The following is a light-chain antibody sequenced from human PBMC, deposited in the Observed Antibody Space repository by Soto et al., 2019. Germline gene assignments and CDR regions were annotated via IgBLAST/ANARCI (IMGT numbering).Light chain of an antibody. CDR3: SSFASSIPLV. CDR1: SSDVGGYNY. Sequence: QSALTQPASVSGSPGQSITISCTGTSSDVGGYNYVSWYQQHPGKAPKLLICDVTKRPSGVSNRFSGSKSVNTASLTISGLQTEDEADYYCSSFASSIPLVFGGGTKLNVL. CDR2: DVT. V-gene: IGLV2-14*03. J-gene: IGLJ2*01.